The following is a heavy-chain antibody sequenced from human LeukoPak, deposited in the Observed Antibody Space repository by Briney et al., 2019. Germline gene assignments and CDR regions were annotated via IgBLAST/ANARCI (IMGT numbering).Heavy chain of an antibody. CDR2: INPSGGST. D-gene: IGHD3-3*01. J-gene: IGHJ4*02. Sequence: ASVKVSCKASGYTFTGYYMHWVRQAPGQGLEWMGIINPSGGSTSYAQKFQGRVTMTRDTSTSTVYMELSSLRSEDTAVYYCARVYYDFWSGYFTTNTGFDYWGQGTLVTVPS. CDR3: ARVYYDFWSGYFTTNTGFDY. CDR1: GYTFTGYY. V-gene: IGHV1-46*03.